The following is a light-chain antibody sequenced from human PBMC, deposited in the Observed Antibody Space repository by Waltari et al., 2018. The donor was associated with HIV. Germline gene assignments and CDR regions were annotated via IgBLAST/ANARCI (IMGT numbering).Light chain of an antibody. CDR2: DVS. CDR3: SSYTSSSTVYV. CDR1: SSDVGGYNY. V-gene: IGLV2-14*01. Sequence: QSALTQPASVSGSPGQSITISCTGTSSDVGGYNYVSWYQQHPGKAPKLMIYDVSNRPSVVSNRFSGSKSGNTAALTISGLQAEDEADYYCSSYTSSSTVYVFGTGTKVTVL. J-gene: IGLJ1*01.